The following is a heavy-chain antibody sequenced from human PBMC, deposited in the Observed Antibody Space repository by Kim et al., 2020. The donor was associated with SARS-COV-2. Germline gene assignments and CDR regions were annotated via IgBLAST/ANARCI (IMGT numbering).Heavy chain of an antibody. CDR1: GGSFSGYY. V-gene: IGHV4-34*01. D-gene: IGHD3-16*02. CDR3: ARDRAYVWGSYRYNDAFD. J-gene: IGHJ3*02. CDR2: INHSGST. Sequence: SETLSLTCAVYGGSFSGYYWSWIRQPPGKGLEWIGEINHSGSTNYNPSLKSRVTISVDTSKNQFSLKLSSVTAADTAVYYCARDRAYVWGSYRYNDAFD.